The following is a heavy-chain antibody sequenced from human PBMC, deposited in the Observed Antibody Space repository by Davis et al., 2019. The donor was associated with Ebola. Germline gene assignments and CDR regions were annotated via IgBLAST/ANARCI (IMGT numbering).Heavy chain of an antibody. CDR2: IYYSGST. J-gene: IGHJ4*02. CDR3: ARGSVDSSGWYY. CDR1: GGSISSYY. Sequence: SETLSLTCTVSGGSISSYYWSWIRQPPGKGLEWIGYIYYSGSTNYNPSLKSRVTISVDTSKNQFSLKLSSVTAADTAVYYCARGSVDSSGWYYWGQGTLVTVSS. D-gene: IGHD6-19*01. V-gene: IGHV4-59*01.